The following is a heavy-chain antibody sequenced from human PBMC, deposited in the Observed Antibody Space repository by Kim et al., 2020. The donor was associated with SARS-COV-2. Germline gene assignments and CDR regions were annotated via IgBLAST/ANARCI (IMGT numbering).Heavy chain of an antibody. CDR3: ARPDPGIAVAGTI. D-gene: IGHD6-19*01. V-gene: IGHV5-10-1*01. Sequence: GESLKISCKGSGYSFTSYWISWVRQMPGKGLAWMGRIDPSDSYTNYSPSFQGHVTISADKSISTAYLQWSSLKASDTAMYYCARPDPGIAVAGTIWGQGTLVTVSS. CDR2: IDPSDSYT. J-gene: IGHJ4*02. CDR1: GYSFTSYW.